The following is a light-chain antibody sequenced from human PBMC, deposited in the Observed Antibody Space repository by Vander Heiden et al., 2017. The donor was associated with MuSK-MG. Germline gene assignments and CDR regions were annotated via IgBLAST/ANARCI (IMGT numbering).Light chain of an antibody. CDR2: SNK. CDR3: AAGDDSLNGWV. V-gene: IGLV1-44*01. CDR1: SPNIGSNT. Sequence: QSVLTQPPSASGTPGQRVTISCSGRSPNIGSNTANWYQQRPGTAPKILIISNKPRPSGVPDRFSGSKTGTSASLAISGLQAEDEADDYWAAGDDSLNGWVFGGGTKLTVL. J-gene: IGLJ3*02.